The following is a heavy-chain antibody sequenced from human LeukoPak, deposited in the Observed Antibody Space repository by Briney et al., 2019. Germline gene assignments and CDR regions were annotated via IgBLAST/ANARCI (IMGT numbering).Heavy chain of an antibody. CDR3: ARAGSGYSLYDY. V-gene: IGHV4-59*01. Sequence: PSETLSLTCIVSGGSISTYYWSWIRQPPGKGLEWIGYIYYSGNTNYNPSLKSRVTISVDTSKNQFSLKLSSVTAADTAVYYCARAGSGYSLYDYWGQGTLVTVSS. D-gene: IGHD3-22*01. CDR2: IYYSGNT. J-gene: IGHJ4*02. CDR1: GGSISTYY.